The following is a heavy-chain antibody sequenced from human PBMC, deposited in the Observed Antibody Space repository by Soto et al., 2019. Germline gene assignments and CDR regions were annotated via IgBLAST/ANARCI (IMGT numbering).Heavy chain of an antibody. CDR3: XXXXSGTFDP. J-gene: IGHJ5*02. CDR2: IYHSGST. CDR1: GGSISSGGYS. V-gene: IGHV4-30-2*01. D-gene: IGHD1-7*01. Sequence: QLQLQESGSGLVKPSQTLSLTCAVSGGSISSGGYSWSWIRQPPGKCLEWIGYIYHSGSTYYNPXXXXXXXXXXXXXXXXXXXXXXXXXXXXXXXXXXXXXXSGTFDPWGQGTLVTVSS.